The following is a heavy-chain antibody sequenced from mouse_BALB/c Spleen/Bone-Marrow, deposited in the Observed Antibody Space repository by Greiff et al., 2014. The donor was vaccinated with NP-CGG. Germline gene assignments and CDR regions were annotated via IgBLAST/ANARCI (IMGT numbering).Heavy chain of an antibody. CDR1: GFNIKDTY. CDR2: IDPANGNT. CDR3: SNYYYGSSLFAY. J-gene: IGHJ3*01. V-gene: IGHV14-3*02. D-gene: IGHD1-1*01. Sequence: VHVKQSGAELVKPGASVKLSCTASGFNIKDTYMHWVKQRPEQGLEWIGRIDPANGNTKYDPKFQGKATITADTSSNTAYLQLSSLTSKDTAVYYCSNYYYGSSLFAYWGQGTLVTVSA.